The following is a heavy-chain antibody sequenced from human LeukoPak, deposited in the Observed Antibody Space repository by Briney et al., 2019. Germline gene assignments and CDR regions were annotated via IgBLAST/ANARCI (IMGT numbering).Heavy chain of an antibody. CDR2: IYSGGST. CDR3: ARGRIELVPTPFDY. Sequence: GGSLRLSCAASGFTVSSNYMSWVRQAPGKGLEWVSVIYSGGSTYYADSVKGRFTISRDNSKNTLYIQMNNLRAEDTAVYYCARGRIELVPTPFDYWGQGTLVTVSS. CDR1: GFTVSSNY. V-gene: IGHV3-53*01. J-gene: IGHJ4*02. D-gene: IGHD6-13*01.